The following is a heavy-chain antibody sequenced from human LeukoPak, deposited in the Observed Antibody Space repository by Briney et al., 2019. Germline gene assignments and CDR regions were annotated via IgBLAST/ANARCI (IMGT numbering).Heavy chain of an antibody. J-gene: IGHJ5*02. Sequence: PGGSLRLSCAASGFSFSSFAMTWVRQSPGKGLEWVSSINGRGDGPFYADSVKGRFTIPRDNSKNTVDLQLNSLRDGDTAVYYCATLAAAAMGGGYNRFDPWGQGTLVTVSS. D-gene: IGHD6-13*01. CDR3: ATLAAAAMGGGYNRFDP. CDR2: INGRGDGP. CDR1: GFSFSSFA. V-gene: IGHV3-23*01.